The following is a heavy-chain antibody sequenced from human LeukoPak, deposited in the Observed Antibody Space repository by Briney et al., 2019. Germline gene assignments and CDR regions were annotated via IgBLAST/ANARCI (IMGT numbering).Heavy chain of an antibody. CDR2: INHSGST. CDR3: ATIAVAGKNGY. Sequence: PSETLSLTCAVYGGSFSGYYWSWIRQPPGKGLEWIGEINHSGSTNYNPSLKSRVTISVDTSKNQFSLKLSSVTAADTAVYYCATIAVAGKNGYWGQGTLVTVSS. J-gene: IGHJ4*02. CDR1: GGSFSGYY. D-gene: IGHD6-19*01. V-gene: IGHV4-34*01.